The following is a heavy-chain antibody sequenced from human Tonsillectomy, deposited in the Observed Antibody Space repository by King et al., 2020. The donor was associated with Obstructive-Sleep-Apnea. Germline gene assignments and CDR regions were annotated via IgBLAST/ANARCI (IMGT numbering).Heavy chain of an antibody. J-gene: IGHJ6*02. D-gene: IGHD3-3*01. V-gene: IGHV4-39*07. Sequence: QLQESGPGLVKPSETLSLTCTVSGGSISSRSYYWGWIRQPPGRGLEWIGSIYYSGSTYYNPSLKSRVTISVDTSKNQFSLKLNSVTAADTAVYYCARVATEYDFSEWRGNYYGRDVWGQGTTVTVS. CDR1: GGSISSRSYY. CDR2: IYYSGST. CDR3: ARVATEYDFSEWRGNYYGRDV.